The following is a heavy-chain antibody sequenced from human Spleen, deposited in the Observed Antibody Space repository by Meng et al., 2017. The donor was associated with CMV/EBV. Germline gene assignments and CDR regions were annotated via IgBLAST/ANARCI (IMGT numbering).Heavy chain of an antibody. CDR2: TSQRSKWYS. Sequence: CAPSGDRVSAQSAALNWIRQSPSRGLEWLGRTSQRSKWYSDYAVSVKSRLTSQADTSKNQFSLQLNSVTPEDTAVYSCARGPGSVDPWGQGTLVTVSS. CDR1: GDRVSAQSAA. V-gene: IGHV6-1*01. CDR3: ARGPGSVDP. J-gene: IGHJ5*02.